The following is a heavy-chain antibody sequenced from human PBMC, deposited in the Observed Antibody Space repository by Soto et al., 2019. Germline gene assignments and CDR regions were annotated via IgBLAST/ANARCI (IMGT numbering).Heavy chain of an antibody. CDR1: GYTFTRSG. Sequence: ASVKVSCKASGYTFTRSGISWVRQAPGQGLEWMGWISTYNGDTNYAQTFQGRVTMTTDTSTSTAYMELRSLRSDDTAVYYCAREGQTEYYFDYWGRGTLVTVSS. CDR2: ISTYNGDT. J-gene: IGHJ4*02. CDR3: AREGQTEYYFDY. V-gene: IGHV1-18*01.